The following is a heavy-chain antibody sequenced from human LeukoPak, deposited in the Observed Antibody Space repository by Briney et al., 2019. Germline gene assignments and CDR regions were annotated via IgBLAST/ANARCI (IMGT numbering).Heavy chain of an antibody. V-gene: IGHV3-23*01. CDR3: AKDLEQSYSGWSASYDA. J-gene: IGHJ5*02. CDR2: ISSGAGTT. Sequence: PGGSLRLSCAASGFTFSNYAMSWVRQVPGKWLEWVSAISSGAGTTGYADSVKGRFTISRVNSKSTIYLQMNSLRAEDTAVYYCAKDLEQSYSGWSASYDAWGRGTLVTVSS. CDR1: GFTFSNYA. D-gene: IGHD6-19*01.